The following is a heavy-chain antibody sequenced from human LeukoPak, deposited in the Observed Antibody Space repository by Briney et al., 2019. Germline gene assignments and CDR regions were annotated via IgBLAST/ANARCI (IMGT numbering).Heavy chain of an antibody. CDR2: INPNSGGT. Sequence: GASVKVSCKASGYTFTGYYTHWVRQAPGQGLEWMGWINPNSGGTNYAQKFQGRVTMTRDTSISTAYMELSRLRSDDTAVYYCARDRRYDFWSGYSNYWGQGTLVTVSS. J-gene: IGHJ4*02. CDR1: GYTFTGYY. D-gene: IGHD3-3*01. V-gene: IGHV1-2*02. CDR3: ARDRRYDFWSGYSNY.